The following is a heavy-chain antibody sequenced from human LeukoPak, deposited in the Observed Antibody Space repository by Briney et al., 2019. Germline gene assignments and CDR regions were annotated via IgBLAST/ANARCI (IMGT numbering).Heavy chain of an antibody. CDR2: ISGSGGST. Sequence: PGGSLRLSCAASGFTFSSYAMSWVRQAPGKGLEWVSAISGSGGSTYYADSVKGRFTISRDNSKYTLYLQMNSLRAEDTAVYYCAKTWDIWGSYRYVDYWGQGTLVTVSS. D-gene: IGHD3-16*02. CDR3: AKTWDIWGSYRYVDY. V-gene: IGHV3-23*01. CDR1: GFTFSSYA. J-gene: IGHJ4*02.